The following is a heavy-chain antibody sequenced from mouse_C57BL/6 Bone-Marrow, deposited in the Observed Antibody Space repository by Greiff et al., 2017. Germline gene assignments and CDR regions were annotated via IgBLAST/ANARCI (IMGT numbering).Heavy chain of an antibody. V-gene: IGHV1-7*01. Sequence: QVQLQQSGAELAKPGASVKLSCKASGYTFTGYWMHWVKQRPGQGLEWIGDINPSSGYTKYNQKFKDKATLTADKSSSTAYMQLSSLTYEDSAVYYCAKWGGSSLYALDYWGQGTSVTVSS. CDR2: INPSSGYT. D-gene: IGHD1-1*01. CDR1: GYTFTGYW. CDR3: AKWGGSSLYALDY. J-gene: IGHJ4*01.